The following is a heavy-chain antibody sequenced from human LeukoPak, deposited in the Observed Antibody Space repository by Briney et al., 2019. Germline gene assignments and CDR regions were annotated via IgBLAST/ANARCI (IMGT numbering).Heavy chain of an antibody. CDR2: INSDGGSA. D-gene: IGHD3-3*01. J-gene: IGHJ4*02. Sequence: GGSLRLSCAASGFTFSSYWMHWVRQAPGKGLVWVSRINSDGGSADYADSVKGRFTISRDNAKNTLYLQMNSLRAEDTAVYYCASGPDYDSRFPPDYWGQGTLVTVSS. CDR1: GFTFSSYW. CDR3: ASGPDYDSRFPPDY. V-gene: IGHV3-74*01.